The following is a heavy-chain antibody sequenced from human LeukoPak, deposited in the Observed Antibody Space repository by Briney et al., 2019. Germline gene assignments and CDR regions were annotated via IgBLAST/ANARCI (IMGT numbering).Heavy chain of an antibody. D-gene: IGHD3-3*01. J-gene: IGHJ6*03. CDR3: ARDNGVVHGVYYMDV. CDR2: IQQDGSEK. V-gene: IGHV3-7*01. Sequence: TGGSLRLSCAASGFIFSIYWMTWVRQAPGKGLGWVADIQQDGSEKMYVNPVRGRFTISRDNAKMSLFLQMNSLRAEDTAVYYCARDNGVVHGVYYMDVWGKGTTVTVS. CDR1: GFIFSIYW.